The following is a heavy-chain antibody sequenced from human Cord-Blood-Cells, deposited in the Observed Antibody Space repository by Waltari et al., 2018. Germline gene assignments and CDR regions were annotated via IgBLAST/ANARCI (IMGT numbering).Heavy chain of an antibody. J-gene: IGHJ2*01. CDR2: IYTSGST. CDR3: ARDRMVRGVISTDWYFDL. V-gene: IGHV4-4*07. Sequence: QVQLQESGPGLVKPSETLSLTCTVSGGSISSYYWSWIRQPAGKGLEWIGRIYTSGSTNYNPSLKSRVTMSVDTSKNQFYLKLSSVTAADTAVYYCARDRMVRGVISTDWYFDLWGRGTLVTVSS. CDR1: GGSISSYY. D-gene: IGHD3-10*01.